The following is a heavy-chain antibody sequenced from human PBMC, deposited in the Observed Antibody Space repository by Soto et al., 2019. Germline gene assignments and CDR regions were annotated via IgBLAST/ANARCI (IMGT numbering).Heavy chain of an antibody. CDR3: AKDRGYRGYSYGPFDY. D-gene: IGHD5-18*01. CDR2: ISYDGSNK. Sequence: PGGSLRLSCAASGFTFSSYGMHWVRQAPGKGLEWVAVISYDGSNKYYADSVKGRFTISRDNSKNTLYLQMNSLRAEDTAVYYCAKDRGYRGYSYGPFDYWGQGTLVTVSS. J-gene: IGHJ4*02. V-gene: IGHV3-30*18. CDR1: GFTFSSYG.